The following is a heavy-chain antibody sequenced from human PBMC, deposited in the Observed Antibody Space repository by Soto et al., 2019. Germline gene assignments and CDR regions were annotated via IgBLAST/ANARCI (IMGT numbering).Heavy chain of an antibody. V-gene: IGHV4-4*02. J-gene: IGHJ6*02. Sequence: SETLSLTCAVSGGSISSSNLWSWVRQPPGKGLEWIGEIYHSGSTNYNPSLKSRVTISVDKSKNQFSLKLSSVTAADTAVYYCARAPESGYSYGYYYYGMDVWGQGTTVTVYS. D-gene: IGHD5-18*01. CDR1: GGSISSSNL. CDR2: IYHSGST. CDR3: ARAPESGYSYGYYYYGMDV.